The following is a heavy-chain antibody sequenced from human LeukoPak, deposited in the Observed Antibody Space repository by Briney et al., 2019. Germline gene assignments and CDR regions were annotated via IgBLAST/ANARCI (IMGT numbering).Heavy chain of an antibody. CDR3: ARVSTWLRLPDY. CDR1: GGSFSGYY. Sequence: SETLSLTCAVYGGSFSGYYWSWIRQPPGKGLEWIGEINHSGSTNYNPSLKSRVTIPVDTSKNQFSLKLSSVTAADTAVYYCARVSTWLRLPDYWGQGTLVTVSS. D-gene: IGHD5-12*01. CDR2: INHSGST. J-gene: IGHJ4*02. V-gene: IGHV4-34*01.